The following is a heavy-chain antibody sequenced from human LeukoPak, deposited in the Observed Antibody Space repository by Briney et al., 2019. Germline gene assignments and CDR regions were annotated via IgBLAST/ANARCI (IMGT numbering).Heavy chain of an antibody. V-gene: IGHV3-9*01. Sequence: GGSLRLSCAASGFTFDDYAMHWVRQAPGKGLEWVSGISWNSGSIGYADSVKGRFTISRDNAKNSLYLQMNSLRAEDTALYYCAKDMYWNYYGMDVWGQGTTVTVSS. J-gene: IGHJ6*02. CDR3: AKDMYWNYYGMDV. CDR2: ISWNSGSI. D-gene: IGHD2-8*02. CDR1: GFTFDDYA.